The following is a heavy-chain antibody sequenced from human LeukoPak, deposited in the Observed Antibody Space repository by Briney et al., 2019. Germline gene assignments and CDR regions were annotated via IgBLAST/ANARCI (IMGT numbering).Heavy chain of an antibody. CDR2: ISGSGGST. Sequence: GGSLRLSCAASGFTFSSYAMSWVRQAPGKGLEGVSAISGSGGSTYYADSVKGGFTISRDNSKNTLYLQMNSLRAEDTAVYYCAKRNNLDYGDFDYWGQGTLVTVSS. D-gene: IGHD4-17*01. CDR3: AKRNNLDYGDFDY. J-gene: IGHJ4*02. CDR1: GFTFSSYA. V-gene: IGHV3-23*01.